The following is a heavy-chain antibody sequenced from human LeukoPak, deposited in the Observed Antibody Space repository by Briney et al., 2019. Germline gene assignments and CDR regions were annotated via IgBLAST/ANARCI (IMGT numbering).Heavy chain of an antibody. V-gene: IGHV1-46*01. CDR1: GYTFTSYD. CDR2: INPSGGST. Sequence: ASVKVSCKASGYTFTSYDINWVRQAPGQGLEWMGIINPSGGSTSYAQKFQGRVTMTRDTSTSTVYMELSSLRSEDTAVYYCARDLVLAAAGKGGWFDPWGQGTLVTVSS. J-gene: IGHJ5*02. D-gene: IGHD6-13*01. CDR3: ARDLVLAAAGKGGWFDP.